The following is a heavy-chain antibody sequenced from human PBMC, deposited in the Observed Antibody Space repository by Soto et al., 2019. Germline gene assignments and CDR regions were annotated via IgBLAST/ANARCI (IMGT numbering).Heavy chain of an antibody. CDR1: GFSLSTNGVG. CDR3: ARRNAFGSGTYYNWFDP. D-gene: IGHD3-10*01. CDR2: VYWDDDK. Sequence: QITLKESGPTLVKPTQTLTLTCTFSGFSLSTNGVGVGWIRQPPGKALEWLALVYWDDDKRYNPSLRSRLTITKDTSKNQVVLAMTNMDPVDTATHYCARRNAFGSGTYYNWFDPWGQGTLVTVSS. J-gene: IGHJ5*02. V-gene: IGHV2-5*02.